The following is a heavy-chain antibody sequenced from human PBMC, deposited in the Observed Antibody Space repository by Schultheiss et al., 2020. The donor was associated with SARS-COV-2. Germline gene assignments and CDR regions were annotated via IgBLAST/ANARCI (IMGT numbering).Heavy chain of an antibody. D-gene: IGHD2-15*01. CDR3: AKDFGSAVSVFHDF. CDR1: GFTFSSYS. CDR2: ISSSSSTI. Sequence: GGSLRLSCAASGFTFSSYSMNWVRQAPGKGLEWVSYISSSSSTIYYADSVKGRFTISRDNSKNTLYLQMNSLRAEDTAVYYCAKDFGSAVSVFHDFWGPGTLVTVSS. J-gene: IGHJ4*02. V-gene: IGHV3-48*01.